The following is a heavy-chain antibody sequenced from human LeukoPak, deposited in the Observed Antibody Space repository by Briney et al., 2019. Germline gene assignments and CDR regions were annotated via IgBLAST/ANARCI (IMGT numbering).Heavy chain of an antibody. J-gene: IGHJ4*02. CDR3: ASGGAYVEMARDDDY. Sequence: GSLRLSCAGPGFTLGDYAMHWVRQAPGKGLEWVSLISGDGGSTYYADSVKGRFTISRDNSKNSLYLQMNSLRTEDTALYYCASGGAYVEMARDDDYWGQGTLVTVSS. CDR2: ISGDGGST. D-gene: IGHD5-24*01. V-gene: IGHV3-43*02. CDR1: GFTLGDYA.